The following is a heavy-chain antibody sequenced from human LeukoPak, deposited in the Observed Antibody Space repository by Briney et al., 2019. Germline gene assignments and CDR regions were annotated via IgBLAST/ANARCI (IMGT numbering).Heavy chain of an antibody. CDR2: ICYSGST. D-gene: IGHD2-15*01. CDR3: ARSVYIVVEYYFDC. Sequence: PSKTLSLTCTVSGGSISSSSYCWGWIRQPPGKGLEWIGTICYSGSTFYNPSLKSRVTISVDTSKNQFSLRLSSVTAADMAVYYCARSVYIVVEYYFDCWGQGALVTVSS. V-gene: IGHV4-39*01. J-gene: IGHJ4*02. CDR1: GGSISSSSYC.